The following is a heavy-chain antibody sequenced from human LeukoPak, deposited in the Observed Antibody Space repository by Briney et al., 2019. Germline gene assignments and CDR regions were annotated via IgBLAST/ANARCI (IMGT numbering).Heavy chain of an antibody. J-gene: IGHJ6*02. CDR1: GYTFTSYD. V-gene: IGHV1-8*01. CDR3: ARTYSSSWFPGVYYGMDV. CDR2: MNPNSGNT. Sequence: ASVKVSCKASGYTFTSYDINWVRQATGQGLEWMGWMNPNSGNTGYAQKFQGRVTMTRNTSISTAYMELSSLRSEDTAVYYCARTYSSSWFPGVYYGMDVWGQGTTVTVSS. D-gene: IGHD6-13*01.